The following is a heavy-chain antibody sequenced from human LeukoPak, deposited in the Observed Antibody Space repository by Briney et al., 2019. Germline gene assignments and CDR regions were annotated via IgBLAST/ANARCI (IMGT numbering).Heavy chain of an antibody. CDR2: ISGSGTST. CDR1: GFIFSRYD. J-gene: IGHJ6*02. D-gene: IGHD3-10*01. V-gene: IGHV3-23*01. CDR3: AKDSTMIRGIIYYGMDV. Sequence: GGSLRLSCAASGFIFSRYDMNWVRQATGKGLEWVSTISGSGTSTYYADSVTGRFTISRDNSKNTLYLQMNSLRAEDTAVYYCAKDSTMIRGIIYYGMDVWGQGTTVTVA.